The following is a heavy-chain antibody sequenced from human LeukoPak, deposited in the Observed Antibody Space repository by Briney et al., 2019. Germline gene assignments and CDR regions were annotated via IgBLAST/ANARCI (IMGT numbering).Heavy chain of an antibody. J-gene: IGHJ4*02. CDR2: ISGSGGST. CDR1: GFTFSSYA. V-gene: IGHV3-23*01. CDR3: ARRAGDYSHPYDY. Sequence: PGGSLRLSCAASGFTFSSYAMSWVRQAPGEGLEWVSAISGSGGSTYYADSVKGRFTISRDNSKNTLYLQMNSLRAGDTAVYYCARRAGDYSHPYDYWGQGTLVTVSS. D-gene: IGHD3-22*01.